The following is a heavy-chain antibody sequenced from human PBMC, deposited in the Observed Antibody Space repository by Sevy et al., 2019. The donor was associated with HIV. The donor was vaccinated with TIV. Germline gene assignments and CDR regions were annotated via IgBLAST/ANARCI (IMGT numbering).Heavy chain of an antibody. J-gene: IGHJ4*02. Sequence: GGSLRLSCAASGFTFSSYAMHWVRQAPGKGLEWVAVISYDGSNRYYADSVKGRFTISRDNSKNTLYLQMNSLRAEDTAVYYCARGSYSSGHYWGQGTLVTVSS. CDR3: ARGSYSSGHY. CDR2: ISYDGSNR. D-gene: IGHD6-19*01. V-gene: IGHV3-30-3*01. CDR1: GFTFSSYA.